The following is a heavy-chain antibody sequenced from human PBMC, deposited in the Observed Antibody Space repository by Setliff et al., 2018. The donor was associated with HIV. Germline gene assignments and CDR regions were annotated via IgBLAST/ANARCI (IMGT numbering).Heavy chain of an antibody. CDR2: ITPFFRTP. J-gene: IGHJ6*02. D-gene: IGHD3-16*01. V-gene: IGHV1-69*05. CDR1: GVNFNNYI. Sequence: SVKVSCKASGVNFNNYILSWVRQAPGEGLEWMGGITPFFRTPKYAQKFQGRVTMSTDESTKTGYMELSSVTFADTAVYYCVGFWGGLWTTSPGDQYSGMDVWGQGTTVTVSS. CDR3: VGFWGGLWTTSPGDQYSGMDV.